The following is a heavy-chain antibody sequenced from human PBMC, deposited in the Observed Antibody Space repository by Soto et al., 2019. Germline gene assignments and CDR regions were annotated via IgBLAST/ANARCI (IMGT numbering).Heavy chain of an antibody. Sequence: SDTLSLTSTVTGGFVSNYDWTWIRQPLGQGLEWISYSKYSGSTDHSPPLKRLVTISLDTSKNQFSLRLISVTAADTAVYYCARLAPRYRIRDYNYHSLDFWGQGTTVTVSS. V-gene: IGHV4-59*02. CDR3: ARLAPRYRIRDYNYHSLDF. CDR1: GGFVSNYD. CDR2: SKYSGST. D-gene: IGHD1-20*01. J-gene: IGHJ6*02.